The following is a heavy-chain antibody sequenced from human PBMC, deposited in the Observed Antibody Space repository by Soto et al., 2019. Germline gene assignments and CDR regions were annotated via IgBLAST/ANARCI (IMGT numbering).Heavy chain of an antibody. CDR3: ARDLPEEDAPLTGWNWFDP. D-gene: IGHD3-9*01. V-gene: IGHV1-46*03. CDR2: INPSGGST. J-gene: IGHJ5*02. CDR1: GYTFTSYY. Sequence: QVQLVQSGAEVKKPGASVKVSCKASGYTFTSYYMHWVRQAPGQGLEWMGIINPSGGSTSYAQKFQGRVTMTRDTSTSTVYMELSSLRSEDTAVYYCARDLPEEDAPLTGWNWFDPWGQGTLVTVSS.